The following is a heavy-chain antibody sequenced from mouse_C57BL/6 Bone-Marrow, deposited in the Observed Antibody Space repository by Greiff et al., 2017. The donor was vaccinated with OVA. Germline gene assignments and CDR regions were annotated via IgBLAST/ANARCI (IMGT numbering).Heavy chain of an antibody. CDR1: GFTFSDYY. CDR2: INYDGSST. Sequence: DVKLVESEGGLVQPGSSMKLSCTASGFTFSDYYMAWVRQVPEKGLEWVANINYDGSSTYYLDSLKSRFIISRDKAKNILYLQMSSLKSEDTATYYCASAFDYWGQGTTLTVSS. CDR3: ASAFDY. V-gene: IGHV5-16*01. J-gene: IGHJ2*01.